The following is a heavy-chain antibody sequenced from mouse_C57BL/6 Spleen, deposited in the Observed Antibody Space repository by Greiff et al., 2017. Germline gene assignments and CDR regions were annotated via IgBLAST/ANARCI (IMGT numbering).Heavy chain of an antibody. CDR1: GYSFTDYN. Sequence: EVQLQQSGPELVKPGASVKISCKASGYSFTDYNMNWVKQSNGKSLEWIGVINPNYGTTSYNQKFKGKATLTVDQSSSTAYMQLNSLTSEDSAVYYCARGGYYGSSPHWYFDVWGTGTTVTVSS. D-gene: IGHD1-1*01. J-gene: IGHJ1*03. CDR2: INPNYGTT. CDR3: ARGGYYGSSPHWYFDV. V-gene: IGHV1-39*01.